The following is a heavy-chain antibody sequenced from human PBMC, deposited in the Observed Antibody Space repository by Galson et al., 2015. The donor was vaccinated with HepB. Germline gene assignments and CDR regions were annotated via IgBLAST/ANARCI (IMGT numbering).Heavy chain of an antibody. CDR3: ARAKYYDSSGYLDY. CDR2: ISYDGSSK. CDR1: GFTFSSYA. J-gene: IGHJ4*02. V-gene: IGHV3-30-3*01. D-gene: IGHD3-22*01. Sequence: SLRLSCAASGFTFSSYAMHWVRQAPGKGLEWVAVISYDGSSKYYADSVKGRFTISRDNSKNTLYLQMNSLRAEDTAVYYCARAKYYDSSGYLDYWGQGTLVTVSS.